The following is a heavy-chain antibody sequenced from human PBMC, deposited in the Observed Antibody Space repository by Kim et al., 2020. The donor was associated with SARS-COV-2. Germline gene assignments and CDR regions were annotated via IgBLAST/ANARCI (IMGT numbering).Heavy chain of an antibody. V-gene: IGHV4-59*11. CDR2: IYYSGNT. CDR3: ARDPGNYYGSGTYPDAFDI. D-gene: IGHD3-10*01. Sequence: SETLSLTCTVSGGSISGHYWSWIRQPPGKGLEWMGYIYYSGNTNYNPSLKSRVTISLDTSKNQFSLKLRFVTAADTAVFYCARDPGNYYGSGTYPDAFDIWGQGTMVTVSS. J-gene: IGHJ3*02. CDR1: GGSISGHY.